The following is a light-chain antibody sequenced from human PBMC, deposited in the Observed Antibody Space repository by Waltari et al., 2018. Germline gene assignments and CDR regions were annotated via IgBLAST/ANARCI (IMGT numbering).Light chain of an antibody. CDR2: DVS. Sequence: QSALTQPASVSGSPGQSITISCTGTSSDVGRYNLVSWYQQHPGKAPKLIIYDVSEWASGVSNRFSGSKSGDTASLTISWLQADDEADYYCCSYAGSYTWVFGGGTKLTVL. CDR3: CSYAGSYTWV. V-gene: IGLV2-23*02. CDR1: SSDVGRYNL. J-gene: IGLJ3*02.